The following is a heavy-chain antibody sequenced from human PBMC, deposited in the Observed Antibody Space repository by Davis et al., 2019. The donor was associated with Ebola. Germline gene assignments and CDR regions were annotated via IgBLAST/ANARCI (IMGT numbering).Heavy chain of an antibody. CDR2: IITGGDTT. J-gene: IGHJ6*04. CDR3: VKGGWLDV. CDR1: GFTFRSIV. V-gene: IGHV3-23*01. D-gene: IGHD2-15*01. Sequence: GESLKISCAASGFTFRSIVMTWVRQAPGKGLEWVSVIITGGDTTYYADSVKGRFTISRDNSKNTLYLQMNGLRADDTAVDYCVKGGWLDVWGKGTTVTVSS.